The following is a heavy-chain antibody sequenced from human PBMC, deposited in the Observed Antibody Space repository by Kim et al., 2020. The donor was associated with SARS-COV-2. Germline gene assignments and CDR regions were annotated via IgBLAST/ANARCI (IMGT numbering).Heavy chain of an antibody. J-gene: IGHJ4*02. V-gene: IGHV1-69*04. D-gene: IGHD3-10*01. CDR3: AREGGDPGY. Sequence: GKANYERKCQGQVKITADKSTSTAYMELSSLRSEDTAVYYCAREGGDPGYWGQGTLVTVSS. CDR2: GKA.